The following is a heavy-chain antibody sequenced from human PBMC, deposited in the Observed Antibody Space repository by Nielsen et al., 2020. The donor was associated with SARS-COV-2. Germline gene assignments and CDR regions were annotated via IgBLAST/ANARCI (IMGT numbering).Heavy chain of an antibody. CDR3: ARGGTIFGVVNSGMDV. CDR2: IYYSGST. V-gene: IGHV4-30-4*01. Sequence: SETLSLTCTVSGGSISSGDYYWSWIRQPPGKGLEWIGYIYYSGSTYYNPSLKSRVTISVDTSKNQFSLKLSSVTAADTALYYCARGGTIFGVVNSGMDVWGQGTTVTASS. D-gene: IGHD3-3*01. CDR1: GGSISSGDYY. J-gene: IGHJ6*02.